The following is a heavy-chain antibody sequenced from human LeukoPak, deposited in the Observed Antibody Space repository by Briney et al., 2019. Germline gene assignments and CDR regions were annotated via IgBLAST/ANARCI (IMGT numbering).Heavy chain of an antibody. Sequence: PSETLSLTCTVSGGSISSSSYYWGWIRQPPGKGLVWVGSIYYSGSTYYNPFLKSRVTISVDTSKNQFSLKLSSVTAADTAVYYCARALRARKFQHWGQGTLVTVSS. CDR3: ARALRARKFQH. V-gene: IGHV4-39*07. CDR1: GGSISSSSYY. CDR2: IYYSGST. J-gene: IGHJ1*01.